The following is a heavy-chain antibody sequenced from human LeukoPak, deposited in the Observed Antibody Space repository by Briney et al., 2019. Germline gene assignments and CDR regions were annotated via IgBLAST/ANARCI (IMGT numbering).Heavy chain of an antibody. V-gene: IGHV1-8*01. CDR1: GYTFTSYG. D-gene: IGHD3-10*01. CDR2: MNPNSGNT. J-gene: IGHJ5*02. Sequence: ASVKVSYQASGYTFTSYGINWVRQATGQRLEWMGWMNPNSGNTGYAQKFQGRVTMTRNTSISTAYMELSSLRSEDTAVYYCARAAIYGSGLAEFDPWGQGTLVTVSS. CDR3: ARAAIYGSGLAEFDP.